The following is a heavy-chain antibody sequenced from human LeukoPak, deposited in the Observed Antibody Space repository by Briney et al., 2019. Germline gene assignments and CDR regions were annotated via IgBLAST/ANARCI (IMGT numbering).Heavy chain of an antibody. CDR1: GGSFSGYY. V-gene: IGHV4-34*01. CDR2: INHSGSI. J-gene: IGHJ4*02. Sequence: PSETLSLTCAVYGGSFSGYYWSWIRQPPGKGLEWIGEINHSGSINYNPSLKSRVTISVDTSKNQFSLKLSSVTAADTAVYYCARVRRRYCSSTSCSRREYFDYWGQGTLVTVSS. D-gene: IGHD2-2*01. CDR3: ARVRRRYCSSTSCSRREYFDY.